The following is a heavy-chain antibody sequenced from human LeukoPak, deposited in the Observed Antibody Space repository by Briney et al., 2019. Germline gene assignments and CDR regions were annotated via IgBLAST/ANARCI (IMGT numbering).Heavy chain of an antibody. Sequence: GGSLRLSCAASGFTFSSYAMSWVRQAPGKGLEWVSAISGSGGSTYYADSVKGRFTISRDNSKNSLYLQMNSLRAEDTAVYYCARVGIAAPFDYWGQGTLVTVSS. CDR3: ARVGIAAPFDY. V-gene: IGHV3-23*01. CDR1: GFTFSSYA. CDR2: ISGSGGST. D-gene: IGHD6-13*01. J-gene: IGHJ4*02.